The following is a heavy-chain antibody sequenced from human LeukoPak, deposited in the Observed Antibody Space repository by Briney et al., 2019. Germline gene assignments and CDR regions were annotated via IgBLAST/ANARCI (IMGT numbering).Heavy chain of an antibody. J-gene: IGHJ5*02. D-gene: IGHD5-24*01. CDR2: IIPIFGTA. CDR3: ARDRVEMATTTGAYNWFDP. Sequence: ASVKVSCKASGYTFTSYYMHWVRQAPGQGLEWMGGIIPIFGTANYAQKFQGRVTITADESTSTAYMELSSLRSEDTAVYYCARDRVEMATTTGAYNWFDPWGQGTLVTVSS. CDR1: GYTFTSYY. V-gene: IGHV1-69*13.